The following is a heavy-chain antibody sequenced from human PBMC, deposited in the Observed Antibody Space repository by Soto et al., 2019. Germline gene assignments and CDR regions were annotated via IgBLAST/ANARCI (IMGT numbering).Heavy chain of an antibody. CDR3: ARSLWFGELFGNYYFDY. J-gene: IGHJ4*02. CDR1: GGTFSSYA. CDR2: IIPIFGTA. D-gene: IGHD3-10*01. V-gene: IGHV1-69*13. Sequence: GASVKVSCKASGGTFSSYAISWVRQAPGQGLEWMGGIIPIFGTANYAQKFQGRVTITADESTSTASMELSSLRSEDTAVYYCARSLWFGELFGNYYFDYWGQGTLVTVSS.